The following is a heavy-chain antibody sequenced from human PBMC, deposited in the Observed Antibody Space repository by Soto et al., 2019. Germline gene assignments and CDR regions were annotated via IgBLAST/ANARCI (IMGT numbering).Heavy chain of an antibody. CDR2: ISGSGGST. J-gene: IGHJ6*02. CDR1: GFTFSSYA. D-gene: IGHD6-13*01. CDR3: AKDRAVGQQLVSFYYYYYGMDV. Sequence: EVQLLESGGGLVQPGGSLRLSCAASGFTFSSYAMSWVRQAPGKGLEWVSAISGSGGSTYYADSVKGRFTISRDNSKNTLYHQMTSLRAEDTAVYYCAKDRAVGQQLVSFYYYYYGMDVWGQGTTVTVSS. V-gene: IGHV3-23*01.